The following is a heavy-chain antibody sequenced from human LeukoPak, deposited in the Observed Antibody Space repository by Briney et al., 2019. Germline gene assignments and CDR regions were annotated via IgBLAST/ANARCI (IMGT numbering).Heavy chain of an antibody. Sequence: ASVKVSCKASGYTFTSYGISWVRQAPGQGLEWMGWISAYNGNTNYAQKLQGRVTMTTDTSTSTAYMELRSLRSDDTAVYYCARGVYGGNSVVDYFVYWGQGTLVTVSS. J-gene: IGHJ4*02. CDR3: ARGVYGGNSVVDYFVY. D-gene: IGHD4-23*01. CDR2: ISAYNGNT. CDR1: GYTFTSYG. V-gene: IGHV1-18*01.